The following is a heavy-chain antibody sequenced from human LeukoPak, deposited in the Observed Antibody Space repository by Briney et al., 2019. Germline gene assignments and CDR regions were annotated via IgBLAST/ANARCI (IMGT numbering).Heavy chain of an antibody. V-gene: IGHV3-30-3*01. J-gene: IGHJ6*02. CDR3: ARDYDSSGYYYYGMDV. Sequence: GGSLRLSCAASGFTFSSYAMHWVRQAPGKGLEWVAVISYDGSNKYYADSVKGRFTISRDNSKNTLYLQMNSLRAENTAVYYCARDYDSSGYYYYGMDVWGQGTTVTVSS. CDR2: ISYDGSNK. CDR1: GFTFSSYA. D-gene: IGHD3-22*01.